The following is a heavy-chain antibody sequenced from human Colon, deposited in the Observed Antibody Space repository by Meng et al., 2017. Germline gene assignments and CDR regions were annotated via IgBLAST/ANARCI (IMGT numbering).Heavy chain of an antibody. CDR1: GGCINSSDW. CDR3: AAIFGLGPGY. V-gene: IGHV4-4*02. J-gene: IGHJ4*02. CDR2: IFHSGST. D-gene: IGHD3-3*01. Sequence: QVQVQESGPGMLKHSWTLSRTCDVFGGCINSSDWWSWVRQPPGKGMEWIAEIFHSGSTNYKSSLKSRATISVDRSKNQFSLKLNSVTAADTAVYYCAAIFGLGPGYWGQGTLVTVSS.